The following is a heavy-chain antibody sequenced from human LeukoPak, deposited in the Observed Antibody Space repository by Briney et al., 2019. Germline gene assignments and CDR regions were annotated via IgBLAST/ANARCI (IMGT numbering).Heavy chain of an antibody. CDR1: GFSFSTNP. CDR2: ISPDRT. J-gene: IGHJ3*02. CDR3: VKEHVDRAFTRSFEI. V-gene: IGHV3-23*01. Sequence: GGSLRLSCAASGFSFSTNPMSWARKPQGKGLEWVSAISPDRTYYADSVKGRLTISRDNYKNTVDLHINSPRAEDTAIYYCVKEHVDRAFTRSFEIWGQGTVVTVSS. D-gene: IGHD3-10*01.